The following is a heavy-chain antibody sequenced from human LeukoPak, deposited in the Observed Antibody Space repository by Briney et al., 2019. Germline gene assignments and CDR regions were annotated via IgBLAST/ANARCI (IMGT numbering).Heavy chain of an antibody. CDR1: GDSISKSSYY. J-gene: IGHJ4*02. CDR2: IHYSGTT. D-gene: IGHD2-21*02. CDR3: ATTYCGGDCYPAW. Sequence: SETLSLTCTVSGDSISKSSYYWGFIRQPPGMGLEWIGNIHYSGTTYYSPSLSSRVTISVDTSKNQFSLKLNSMTAADTAVYYCATTYCGGDCYPAWWGQGTLVTVSS. V-gene: IGHV4-39*01.